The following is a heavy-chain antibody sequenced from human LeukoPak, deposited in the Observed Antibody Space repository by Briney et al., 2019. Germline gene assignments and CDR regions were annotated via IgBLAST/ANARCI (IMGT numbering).Heavy chain of an antibody. D-gene: IGHD3-22*01. Sequence: GASVKVSCKASGYTFTSYFVHWVRQAPGQGLGWMGIINPSGGSTTYAQKFQGRVTMTRDTSTSTVYMELSSLRSEDTAVYYCARARSGYYYPSFDYWGQGTLVTVSS. CDR2: INPSGGST. J-gene: IGHJ4*02. CDR1: GYTFTSYF. CDR3: ARARSGYYYPSFDY. V-gene: IGHV1-46*01.